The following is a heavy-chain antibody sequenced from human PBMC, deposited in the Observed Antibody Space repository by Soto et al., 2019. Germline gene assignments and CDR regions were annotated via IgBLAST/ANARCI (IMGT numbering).Heavy chain of an antibody. V-gene: IGHV5-51*01. Sequence: GESLKISCKGSGYSFTNYWIGWVRQMPGKGLEWMAIIYPGDSDTRYSPSFQGQVTISADKSISTAYLQWSSLKASDTAMYYCPRQNYHGSGNYSGMDVWGQETTVTVSS. D-gene: IGHD3-10*01. J-gene: IGHJ6*02. CDR2: IYPGDSDT. CDR3: PRQNYHGSGNYSGMDV. CDR1: GYSFTNYW.